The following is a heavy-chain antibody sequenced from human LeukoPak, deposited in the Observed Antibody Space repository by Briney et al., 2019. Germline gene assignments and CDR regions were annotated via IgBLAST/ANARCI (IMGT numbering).Heavy chain of an antibody. CDR2: IRPDGISK. V-gene: IGHV3-30*02. D-gene: IGHD5-12*01. CDR1: GFTFSSFG. Sequence: GGSLRLSCAASGFTFSSFGIHWVRQAPGKGLEWVAFIRPDGISKYYADSVKGRFTISRDNSKSTLYLQVNSLGAEDTAVYYCAKGKIPPGGFHFDYWGQGTLVTVSS. J-gene: IGHJ4*02. CDR3: AKGKIPPGGFHFDY.